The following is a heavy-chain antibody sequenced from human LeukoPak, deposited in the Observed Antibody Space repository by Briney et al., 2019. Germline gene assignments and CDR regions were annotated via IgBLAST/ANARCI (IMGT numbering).Heavy chain of an antibody. Sequence: PGGSLRLSCAASGFTFSSDSMNWVRQAPGKGLERVSSISISSSYIYYANSVKGRITISRDNAKNSLYLQMNSLRAEDTAVYYCARVKGYSSSSNDYYYYMDVWGKGTTVTVSS. V-gene: IGHV3-21*01. CDR2: ISISSSYI. D-gene: IGHD6-6*01. CDR3: ARVKGYSSSSNDYYYYMDV. CDR1: GFTFSSDS. J-gene: IGHJ6*03.